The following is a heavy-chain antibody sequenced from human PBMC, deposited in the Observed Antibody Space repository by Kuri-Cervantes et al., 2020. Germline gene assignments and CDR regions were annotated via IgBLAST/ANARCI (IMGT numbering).Heavy chain of an antibody. J-gene: IGHJ6*02. D-gene: IGHD3-3*01. CDR1: GFTFSSYG. CDR3: AKGIVDYDFWSGYLGYYYYGMDV. V-gene: IGHV3-48*01. CDR2: ISSSGSTI. Sequence: LSLTCAASGFTFSSYGMHGVRQAPGKGLEWVSYISSSGSTIYYADSVKGRFTISRGNSKNTLYLQMNSLRAEDTAVYYCAKGIVDYDFWSGYLGYYYYGMDVWGQGTTVTVSS.